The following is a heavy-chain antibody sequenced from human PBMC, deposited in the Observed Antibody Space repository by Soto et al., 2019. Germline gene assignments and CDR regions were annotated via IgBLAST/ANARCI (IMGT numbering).Heavy chain of an antibody. Sequence: GASVKVSCKASGGTFSRYAISWVRQAPGQGLEWMGGIIPIFGTANYAQKFQGRVTITADESTSTAYMELSSLRSEDTAVYYCAASPEAEWELLPALNGMDVWGQGTTVTVSS. CDR1: GGTFSRYA. CDR3: AASPEAEWELLPALNGMDV. D-gene: IGHD1-26*01. J-gene: IGHJ6*02. CDR2: IIPIFGTA. V-gene: IGHV1-69*13.